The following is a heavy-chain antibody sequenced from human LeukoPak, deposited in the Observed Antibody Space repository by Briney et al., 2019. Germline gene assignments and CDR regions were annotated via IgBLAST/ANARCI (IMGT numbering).Heavy chain of an antibody. Sequence: GGSLRLSCAASGFTVSSNYMSWVRQAPGKGLEWVSVIYSGGSTFYADSVKGRFTISRDNSKKTLYLQMNSLRAEDTAVYYCARGLAASTSYYFDYWGQGALVTVSS. J-gene: IGHJ4*02. V-gene: IGHV3-53*01. CDR1: GFTVSSNY. CDR2: IYSGGST. CDR3: ARGLAASTSYYFDY. D-gene: IGHD2-15*01.